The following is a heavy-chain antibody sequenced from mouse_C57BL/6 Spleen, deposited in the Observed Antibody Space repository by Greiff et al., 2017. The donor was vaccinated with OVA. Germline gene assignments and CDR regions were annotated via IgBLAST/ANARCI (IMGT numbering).Heavy chain of an antibody. CDR3: ARCGFYYASFDV. J-gene: IGHJ1*03. D-gene: IGHD2-1*01. CDR1: GYTFTSYW. V-gene: IGHV1-61*01. Sequence: QVQLQQPGAELVRPGSSVKLSCKASGYTFTSYWMDWVKQRPGQGLEWIGNIYPADSETHYNQKFKDKATLTVDKSSSTAYMQLSSLTSEDSAVYYCARCGFYYASFDVWGTGTPVTVSS. CDR2: IYPADSET.